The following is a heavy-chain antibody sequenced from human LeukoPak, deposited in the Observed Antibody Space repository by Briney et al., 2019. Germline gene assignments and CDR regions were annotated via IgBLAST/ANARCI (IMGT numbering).Heavy chain of an antibody. V-gene: IGHV5-51*01. J-gene: IGHJ4*02. Sequence: GESLKITCKGSGYSFTGYWIGWVRQMPGKGLEWMGIIYPGDSDTRYSPSFQGQVTISADKSISTAYLQWSSLKASDTAMYYCAVAYCGGDCYQTFDYWGQGTLVTVSS. D-gene: IGHD2-21*02. CDR3: AVAYCGGDCYQTFDY. CDR2: IYPGDSDT. CDR1: GYSFTGYW.